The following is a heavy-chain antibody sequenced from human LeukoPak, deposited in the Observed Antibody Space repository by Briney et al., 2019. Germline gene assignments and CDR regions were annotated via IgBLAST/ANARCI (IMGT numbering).Heavy chain of an antibody. Sequence: ASVKVSCKASGYTFTSYDINWVRQAPGQGLEWMGWMNPNSGNTGYAQKFQGRVTITRNTSISTAYMELSSLRSEDTAVYYCARGSRRYFDWTNWFDPWGQGTLVTVSS. CDR2: MNPNSGNT. CDR3: ARGSRRYFDWTNWFDP. V-gene: IGHV1-8*03. D-gene: IGHD3-9*01. CDR1: GYTFTSYD. J-gene: IGHJ5*02.